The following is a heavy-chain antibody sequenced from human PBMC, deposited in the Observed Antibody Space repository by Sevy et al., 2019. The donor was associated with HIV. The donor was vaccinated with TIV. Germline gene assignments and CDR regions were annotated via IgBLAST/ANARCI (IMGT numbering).Heavy chain of an antibody. CDR2: IKSKTDGGTT. J-gene: IGHJ6*02. CDR1: GFTFSNAW. CDR3: TTDLTQYCGGDSWPGSTMDV. Sequence: GGYLRLSCAASGFTFSNAWMSWVRQAPGKGLEWVGRIKSKTDGGTTDYAAPVKGRFTISRDDSKNTLYLQMNSLKTEDTAVYYCTTDLTQYCGGDSWPGSTMDVWGQGTTVTVSS. D-gene: IGHD2-21*02. V-gene: IGHV3-15*01.